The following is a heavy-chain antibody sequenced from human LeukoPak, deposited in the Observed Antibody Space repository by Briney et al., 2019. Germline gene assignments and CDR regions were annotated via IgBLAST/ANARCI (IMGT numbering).Heavy chain of an antibody. Sequence: ASVKVSCKASGYTFTSYDINWVRQATGQGLEWMGWMNPNSGNTGYAQKFQGRVTMTRNTSISTAYMELSSLRSEDTAVYYCARVAGTKAWDAPDLWGRSTLVTVSS. J-gene: IGHJ2*01. V-gene: IGHV1-8*01. CDR2: MNPNSGNT. D-gene: IGHD1-7*01. CDR3: ARVAGTKAWDAPDL. CDR1: GYTFTSYD.